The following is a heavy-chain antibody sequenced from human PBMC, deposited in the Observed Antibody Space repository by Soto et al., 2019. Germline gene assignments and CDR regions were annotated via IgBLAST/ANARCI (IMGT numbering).Heavy chain of an antibody. J-gene: IGHJ4*02. Sequence: QVQLQESGPGLVRPSETLSLTCTVSGGSVSSGSYYWSWIRQPPGKGLEWIGSMYYSVSTRYNPSRRSRVTISEYTSKNQCSLKLSSVAAADTAVYYCSSDPGYYDGSGYYGVDYWGQGTLVTVSS. CDR1: GGSVSSGSYY. CDR3: SSDPGYYDGSGYYGVDY. CDR2: MYYSVST. V-gene: IGHV4-61*01. D-gene: IGHD3-22*01.